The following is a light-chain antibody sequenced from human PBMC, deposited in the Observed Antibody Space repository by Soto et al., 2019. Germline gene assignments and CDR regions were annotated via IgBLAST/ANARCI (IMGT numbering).Light chain of an antibody. Sequence: QAVVTQPPSMSGAPGQRVTISCTGSSSNIGAGYDVHWYQLLPGTAPKLLIYGNTNRPSGVPXRFSGSKSGTSASLAITGXXXEDEAXXXXQSHDSSLNSWVFGGGTQLTVL. J-gene: IGLJ3*02. CDR2: GNT. CDR3: QSHDSSLNSWV. V-gene: IGLV1-40*01. CDR1: SSNIGAGYD.